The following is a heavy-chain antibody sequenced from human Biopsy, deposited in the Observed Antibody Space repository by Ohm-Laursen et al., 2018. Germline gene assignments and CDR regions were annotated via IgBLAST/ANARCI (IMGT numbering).Heavy chain of an antibody. J-gene: IGHJ6*02. V-gene: IGHV1-69*04. CDR1: GVTFSSSA. D-gene: IGHD3-10*01. CDR3: ARGGSGSGEYGMDV. CDR2: IIPIVGIT. Sequence: EASVKVSCKASGVTFSSSAFFWVRQAPGQGLVYLGRIIPIVGITNYAQTFQGRITLTADKSTFMVYMELSRLRSDDTAIYYCARGGSGSGEYGMDVWGQGATVSVSS.